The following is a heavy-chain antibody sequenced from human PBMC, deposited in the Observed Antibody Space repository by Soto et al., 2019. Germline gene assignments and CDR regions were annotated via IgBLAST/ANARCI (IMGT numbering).Heavy chain of an antibody. CDR1: GFTFSSYA. Sequence: AGGSLRLSCAASGFTFSSYAMSWVRQAPGKGLEWVSAISGSGGSTYYADSVKGRFTISRDNSKNTLYLQMNSLRAEDTAVYYCAKGEDIVATTLDGLFDYWGQGTLVTVSS. CDR3: AKGEDIVATTLDGLFDY. J-gene: IGHJ4*02. V-gene: IGHV3-23*01. CDR2: ISGSGGST. D-gene: IGHD5-12*01.